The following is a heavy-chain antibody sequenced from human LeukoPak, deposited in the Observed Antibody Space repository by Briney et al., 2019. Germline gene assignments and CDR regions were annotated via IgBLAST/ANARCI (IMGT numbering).Heavy chain of an antibody. CDR2: VRYDSSNK. CDR3: AYYHVNEEPPTF. V-gene: IGHV3-30*02. D-gene: IGHD1-1*01. CDR1: GFTFSSYE. Sequence: TGGSLRLSCAASGFTFSSYEMNWVRQAPGKWLEWVAFVRYDSSNKYYADSVKGRFTVSRDNSKNMLYLQMNSLRAEDTAVYYCAYYHVNEEPPTFWGQGTLVTVSS. J-gene: IGHJ4*02.